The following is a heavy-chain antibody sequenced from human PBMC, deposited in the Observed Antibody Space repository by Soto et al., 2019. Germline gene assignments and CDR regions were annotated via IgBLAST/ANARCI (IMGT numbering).Heavy chain of an antibody. CDR1: GGTFSSYA. V-gene: IGHV1-69*13. J-gene: IGHJ5*02. D-gene: IGHD2-2*02. Sequence: SVKVSCKASGGTFSSYAISWVRQAPGQGLEWMGGIIPIFGTANYAQKFQGRVTITADESTSTAYMELSSPRSEDTAVYYCARWSQYCSSTSCYTRSSNWFDPWGQGTLVTVSS. CDR2: IIPIFGTA. CDR3: ARWSQYCSSTSCYTRSSNWFDP.